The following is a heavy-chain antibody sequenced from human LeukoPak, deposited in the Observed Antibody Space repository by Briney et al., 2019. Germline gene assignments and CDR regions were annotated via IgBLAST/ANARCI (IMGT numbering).Heavy chain of an antibody. Sequence: GASVKVSCKASGYTFTGYYMHWVRQAPGQGLEWMGWINPNSGGTNYAQKFQGRVTMTKDTSISTAYMELSRLRSDDTAVYYCARVKIRDWYGIGYFDYWGQGTLVTVSS. V-gene: IGHV1-2*02. D-gene: IGHD3/OR15-3a*01. CDR2: INPNSGGT. CDR1: GYTFTGYY. CDR3: ARVKIRDWYGIGYFDY. J-gene: IGHJ4*02.